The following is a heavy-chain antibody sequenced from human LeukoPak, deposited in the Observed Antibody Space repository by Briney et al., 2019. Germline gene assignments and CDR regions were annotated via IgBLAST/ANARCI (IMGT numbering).Heavy chain of an antibody. Sequence: GASVKVSCKASGYTFTSYDINWVRQATGQGLEWMGWMNPNSGNTGYAQKFQGRVTITRNTSISTAYMELSSLRSEDTAVYYCARGAGYCSSTSCYRLGYWGQGTLVTVSS. J-gene: IGHJ4*02. V-gene: IGHV1-8*03. D-gene: IGHD2-2*02. CDR1: GYTFTSYD. CDR3: ARGAGYCSSTSCYRLGY. CDR2: MNPNSGNT.